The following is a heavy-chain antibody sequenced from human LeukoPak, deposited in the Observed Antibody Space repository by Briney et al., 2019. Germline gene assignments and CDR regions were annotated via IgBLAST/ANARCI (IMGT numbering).Heavy chain of an antibody. Sequence: ASVKVSCKASGYTFTRSYMHWERHAPGQGLDWMRWINPNSGGTNYAQKFQGRVTMTRDTSISTAYMELSRLRSDDTAVYYCARWDIVVVPAAGFDYWGQGTLVTVS. CDR1: GYTFTRSY. CDR2: INPNSGGT. D-gene: IGHD2-2*01. CDR3: ARWDIVVVPAAGFDY. V-gene: IGHV1-2*02. J-gene: IGHJ4*02.